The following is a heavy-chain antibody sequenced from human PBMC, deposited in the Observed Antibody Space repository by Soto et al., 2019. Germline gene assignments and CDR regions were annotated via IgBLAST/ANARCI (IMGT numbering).Heavy chain of an antibody. CDR1: GGSISSYY. CDR3: ARRDDYVLDY. J-gene: IGHJ4*02. V-gene: IGHV4-59*08. D-gene: IGHD3-16*01. CDR2: IYYSGST. Sequence: PSETLSLTCTVSGGSISSYYWSWIRQPPGKGLEWIGYIYYSGSTNYNPSLKSRVTMSVDTSKNQFSLRLSSVTAADTAVYYCARRDDYVLDYWGQGSLVTVSS.